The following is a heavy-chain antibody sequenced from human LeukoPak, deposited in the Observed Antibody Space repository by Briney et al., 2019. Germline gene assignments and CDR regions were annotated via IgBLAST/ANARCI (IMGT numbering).Heavy chain of an antibody. Sequence: GCSLRLSCAACGFTLSSFAMNWIRQTPGKGLEWVSAISGSGGSTFYADSVRGRFTISRDNSKNTLYLQMNSLRAEDTAVYYCVKRTVNYPFDFWGQGTLLTVSS. J-gene: IGHJ4*02. D-gene: IGHD1-7*01. CDR2: ISGSGGST. V-gene: IGHV3-23*01. CDR1: GFTLSSFA. CDR3: VKRTVNYPFDF.